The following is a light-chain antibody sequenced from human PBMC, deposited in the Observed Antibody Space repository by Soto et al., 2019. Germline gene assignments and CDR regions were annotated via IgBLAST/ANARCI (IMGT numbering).Light chain of an antibody. CDR1: QSVSNL. CDR3: HQRYTWPIT. J-gene: IGKJ5*01. V-gene: IGKV3-11*01. CDR2: DAS. Sequence: EIVLTQSPATLSLSPGERATLSCRASQSVSNLLIWFQQKPGQAPRLLIYDASNRATGIPARFSGSGSGTYFTLTISSLEPEDVAVYYCHQRYTWPITFGQGTRLEIK.